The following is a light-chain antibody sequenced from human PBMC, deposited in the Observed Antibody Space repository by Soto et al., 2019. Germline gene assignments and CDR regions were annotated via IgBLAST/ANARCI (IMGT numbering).Light chain of an antibody. CDR2: EVS. CDR1: SSDVGGYNY. Sequence: QSALTQPASVSGSPGQSITISCTGTSSDVGGYNYVSWYQQHPGKAPKLMIYEVSNRPPGVSNRFYGSKSGNTASLTISGLQAEDEADYYCSSYTSSRTLVFGGGTKLTVL. CDR3: SSYTSSRTLV. J-gene: IGLJ2*01. V-gene: IGLV2-14*01.